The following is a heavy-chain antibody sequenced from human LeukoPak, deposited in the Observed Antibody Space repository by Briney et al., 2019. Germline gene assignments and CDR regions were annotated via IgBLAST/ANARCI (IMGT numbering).Heavy chain of an antibody. CDR1: GFTFSSYE. CDR3: ARGALRVGAAGTGYFHH. Sequence: GGSLRLSCAASGFTFSSYEMNWVRQAPGKGLEWVSYISSSGGTTYYSDSVKGRFTISRDNAKNSLYLQMNSLRAEDTAVYSCARGALRVGAAGTGYFHHWGQGTLVTVSS. J-gene: IGHJ1*01. D-gene: IGHD6-13*01. CDR2: ISSSGGTT. V-gene: IGHV3-48*03.